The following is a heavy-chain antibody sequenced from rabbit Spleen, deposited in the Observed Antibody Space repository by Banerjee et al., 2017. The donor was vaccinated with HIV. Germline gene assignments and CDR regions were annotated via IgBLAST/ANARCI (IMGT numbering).Heavy chain of an antibody. V-gene: IGHV1S47*01. CDR3: ARDAAGREDFNL. Sequence: QQQLVESGGGLVKPGAPLTLSCKASGFSFSSRYWICWVRQAPGKGPEWIACIYNGDGTTYYASWVNGRFTISRSTSLNTVTLQMTSLTAADTATYFCARDAAGREDFNLWGPGTLVTVS. CDR2: IYNGDGTT. J-gene: IGHJ4*01. CDR1: GFSFSSRYW. D-gene: IGHD4-2*01.